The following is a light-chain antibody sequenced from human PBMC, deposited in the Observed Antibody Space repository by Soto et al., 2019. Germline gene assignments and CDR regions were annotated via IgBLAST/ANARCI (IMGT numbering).Light chain of an antibody. CDR3: QQYDSSLII. CDR2: GVS. CDR1: QSVSSSY. V-gene: IGKV3-20*01. Sequence: EIVLTQSPGTLSLSPGERATLSCRASQSVSSSYLAWYQQKPGQAPRLLIYGVSSRATGIPDRFSGSGSGTDFTLIISRLEPEDFAVYYCQQYDSSLIIFGQGTRLDIK. J-gene: IGKJ5*01.